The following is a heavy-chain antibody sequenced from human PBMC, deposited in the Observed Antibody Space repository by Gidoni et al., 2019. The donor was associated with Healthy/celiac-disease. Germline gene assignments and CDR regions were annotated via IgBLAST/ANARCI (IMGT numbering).Heavy chain of an antibody. V-gene: IGHV4-39*01. J-gene: IGHJ4*02. D-gene: IGHD4-4*01. CDR3: ARLGYSSAYYFDY. CDR2: IYYSGST. Sequence: GWIRQPPGKGLEWIGSIYYSGSTYYNPSLKSRVTTSVDTSKNQFSLKLSSVTAADTAVYYCARLGYSSAYYFDYWGQGTLVTVSS.